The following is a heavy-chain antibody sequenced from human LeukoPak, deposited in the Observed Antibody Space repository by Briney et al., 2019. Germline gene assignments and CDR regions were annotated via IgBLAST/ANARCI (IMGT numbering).Heavy chain of an antibody. J-gene: IGHJ5*02. Sequence: SQTLSLTCAISGDSVSSKSAAWNWIRQSPSRGLEWLGRTYYRSTWYNDYAVSVRGRITVNPDTSKNQFSLHLNSVTPEDTAVYYCARRLTQYDCFDPWGQGILVTVSS. CDR1: GDSVSSKSAA. V-gene: IGHV6-1*01. CDR3: ARRLTQYDCFDP. D-gene: IGHD2-2*01. CDR2: TYYRSTWYN.